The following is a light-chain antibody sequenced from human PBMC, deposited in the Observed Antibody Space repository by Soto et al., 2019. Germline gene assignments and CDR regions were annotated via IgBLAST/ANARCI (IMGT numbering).Light chain of an antibody. CDR2: KAS. J-gene: IGKJ3*01. Sequence: DIQMTQSPSTLSASVGDRVTITCRASQSISSWLAWYQQKPGKAPKLLIYKASNLESGVPSRFSGSGSGTEFTLTISSLQPDDFATSYCQQYNSYPLSFGPGTKVDIK. V-gene: IGKV1-5*03. CDR3: QQYNSYPLS. CDR1: QSISSW.